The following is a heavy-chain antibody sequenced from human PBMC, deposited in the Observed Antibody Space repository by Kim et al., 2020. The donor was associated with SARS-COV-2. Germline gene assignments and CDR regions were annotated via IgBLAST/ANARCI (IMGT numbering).Heavy chain of an antibody. CDR2: INQSGGT. CDR3: ARGRVGVVPSPILGLGPFWKYYSMVV. J-gene: IGHJ6*03. CDR1: GASVNDYS. Sequence: SETLSLTCAVFGASVNDYSWTWIRQSPGKGLEWIGEINQSGGTKYSPSLKSRVTVSSDTSKNQFSLKLTSVTAADTAIYFCARGRVGVVPSPILGLGPFWKYYSMVVWGKGATVTVS. V-gene: IGHV4-34*01. D-gene: IGHD2-2*02.